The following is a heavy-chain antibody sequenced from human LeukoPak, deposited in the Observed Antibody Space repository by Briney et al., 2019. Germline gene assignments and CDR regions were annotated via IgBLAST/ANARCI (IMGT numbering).Heavy chain of an antibody. D-gene: IGHD7-27*01. CDR3: ASGGTGDGAFDI. J-gene: IGHJ3*02. CDR1: GGSISSGDYY. CDR2: IYYSGST. V-gene: IGHV4-30-4*01. Sequence: PSETLSLTCTVSGGSISSGDYYWSWIRQPPGKGLEWIGYIYYSGSTYYNPSLKSRVTISVDRSKNQFSLKLSSVTAADTAVYFCASGGTGDGAFDIWGQGTMVTVSS.